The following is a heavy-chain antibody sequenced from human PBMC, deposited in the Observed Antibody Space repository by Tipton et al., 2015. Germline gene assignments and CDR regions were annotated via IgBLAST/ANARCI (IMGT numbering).Heavy chain of an antibody. J-gene: IGHJ4*02. D-gene: IGHD3-22*01. CDR1: GFTFSSQS. CDR2: ISSGSSYI. Sequence: GSLRLSCAASGFTFSSQSMNWVRQDPGKGLEWVSSISSGSSYIYYADSVRGRFTIFRDNAKNSLYLHMNSLRAEDTAVYYCRRVGGYYYDTSGSSSTYWGQGTLVTVSA. CDR3: RRVGGYYYDTSGSSSTY. V-gene: IGHV3-21*01.